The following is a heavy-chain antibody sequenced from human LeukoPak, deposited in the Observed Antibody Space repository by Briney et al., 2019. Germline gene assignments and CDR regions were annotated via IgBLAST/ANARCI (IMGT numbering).Heavy chain of an antibody. Sequence: PGGSLRLSCAAPGFTFSSYAMNWVRQAPGKGLEWVSVIAGSDGFTQYADSAKGRFTISRDNSKNTVYLQMNRLRVEDTALYYCVRSLDYWGQGTLVTVSS. CDR3: VRSLDY. V-gene: IGHV3-23*01. J-gene: IGHJ4*02. CDR1: GFTFSSYA. CDR2: IAGSDGFT.